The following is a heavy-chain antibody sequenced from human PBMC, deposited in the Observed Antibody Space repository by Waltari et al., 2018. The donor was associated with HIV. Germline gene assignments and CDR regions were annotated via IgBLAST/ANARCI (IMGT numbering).Heavy chain of an antibody. V-gene: IGHV4-59*01. CDR2: ST. CDR3: ARDQLPGYYYDSSGNRYYYGMDV. Sequence: STNYNPSLKSRVTISVDTSKNQFSLKLSSVTAADTAVYYCARDQLPGYYYDSSGNRYYYGMDVWGQGTTVTVSS. J-gene: IGHJ6*02. D-gene: IGHD3-22*01.